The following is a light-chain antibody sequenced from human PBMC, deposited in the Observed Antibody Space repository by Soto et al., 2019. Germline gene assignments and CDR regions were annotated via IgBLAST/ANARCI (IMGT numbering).Light chain of an antibody. J-gene: IGLJ3*02. CDR3: SSYTSSNTWV. Sequence: QSALTQPASVSGSPGQSITISCTGTSNDVGGYNYVSWYQQHPGKAPKVMIYEVSNRPSGVSNRFSGSKSGNTASLTISGLQAEDEADYYCSSYTSSNTWVFGAGTKVTVL. V-gene: IGLV2-14*01. CDR1: SNDVGGYNY. CDR2: EVS.